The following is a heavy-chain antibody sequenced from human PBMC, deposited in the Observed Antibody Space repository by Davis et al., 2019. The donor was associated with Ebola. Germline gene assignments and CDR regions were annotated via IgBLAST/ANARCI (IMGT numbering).Heavy chain of an antibody. Sequence: AASVKVSCKASGYLFSRYAINWVRQAPGQGLEWMGWISAYNGNTNYAQRLQGRVTMSTDTSTSTAYMELRSLRSDDTAVYYCTRGNSWDAPFDYWGQGTLVTVSS. CDR1: GYLFSRYA. D-gene: IGHD6-13*01. CDR2: ISAYNGNT. J-gene: IGHJ4*02. CDR3: TRGNSWDAPFDY. V-gene: IGHV1-18*01.